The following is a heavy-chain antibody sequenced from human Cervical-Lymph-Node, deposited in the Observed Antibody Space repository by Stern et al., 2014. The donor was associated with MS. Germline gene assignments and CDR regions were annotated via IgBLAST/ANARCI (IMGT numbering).Heavy chain of an antibody. CDR1: GGTFSKFP. CDR3: ALSSETSDRCYSLGYDL. J-gene: IGHJ5*02. D-gene: IGHD1-14*01. Sequence: VQLVESGAEVTKPGSSVKVSCKASGGTFSKFPSSWVRQAQGQGLEWMGGILPVFGTPTYAQEFRGRVTITAYVSTSTVYMELSSLRSDDTAVYYCALSSETSDRCYSLGYDLWGQGTLVTVSS. CDR2: ILPVFGTP. V-gene: IGHV1-69*01.